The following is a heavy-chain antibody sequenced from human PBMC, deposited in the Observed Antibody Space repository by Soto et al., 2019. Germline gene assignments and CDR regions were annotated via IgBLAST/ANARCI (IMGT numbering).Heavy chain of an antibody. CDR3: AREGYGSGGGYFDY. V-gene: IGHV3-21*01. D-gene: IGHD3-10*01. CDR1: GFTFSTYS. J-gene: IGHJ4*02. Sequence: EVQLVESGGGLVKPGGSLRLSCAASGFTFSTYSMNWFRQAPVKGLEWVSSISASRNSIYYADSVKGRFTISRDNAQNSLYLQINSLRAEDTAVYYCAREGYGSGGGYFDYWGQGTLVTGSS. CDR2: ISASRNSI.